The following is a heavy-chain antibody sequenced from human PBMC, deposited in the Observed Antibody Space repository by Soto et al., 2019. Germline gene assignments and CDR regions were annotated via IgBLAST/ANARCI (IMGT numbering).Heavy chain of an antibody. D-gene: IGHD4-17*01. V-gene: IGHV4-34*01. CDR1: GGSFSGYY. CDR2: IKHSGST. J-gene: IGHJ6*02. CDR3: ARGMFTVPNYFAMDV. Sequence: SETLSLTCAVYGGSFSGYYWSWIRQPPGKGLEWIGEIKHSGSTNYNPSLKSRGTISVDTAKNQFSLKLTSVTAADTAVYYCARGMFTVPNYFAMDVWGQGTTVTVSS.